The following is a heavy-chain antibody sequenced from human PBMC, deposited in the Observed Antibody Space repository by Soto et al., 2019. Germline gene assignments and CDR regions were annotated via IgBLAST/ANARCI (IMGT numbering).Heavy chain of an antibody. V-gene: IGHV2-26*01. CDR1: GFSLSNARMG. J-gene: IGHJ6*01. Sequence: SGPTLVNPTETLTLTCTVSGFSLSNARMGVSWIRQPPGKALEWLAHIFSNDEKSYSTSLKSRLTISKDTSKSQVVLTMTNMDPVDTATYYCARISDILTGYYYYYCIDDRGHGTTVTAPS. CDR2: IFSNDEK. D-gene: IGHD3-9*01. CDR3: ARISDILTGYYYYYCIDD.